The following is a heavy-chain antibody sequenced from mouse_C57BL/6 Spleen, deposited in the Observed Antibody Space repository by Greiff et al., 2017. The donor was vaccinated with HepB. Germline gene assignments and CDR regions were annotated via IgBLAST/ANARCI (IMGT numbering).Heavy chain of an antibody. CDR3: ARGVYGSSLDY. CDR1: GYTFTSYW. Sequence: VQLQQPGAELVMPGASVKLSCKASGYTFTSYWMHWVKQRPGQGLEWIGEIDPSDSYTNYNQKFKGKSTLTVDKSSSTAYMQLSSLTSEDSAVYYCARGVYGSSLDYWGQGTTLTVSS. V-gene: IGHV1-69*01. D-gene: IGHD1-1*01. CDR2: IDPSDSYT. J-gene: IGHJ2*01.